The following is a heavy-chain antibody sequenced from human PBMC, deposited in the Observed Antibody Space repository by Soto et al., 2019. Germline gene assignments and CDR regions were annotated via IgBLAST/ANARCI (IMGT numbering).Heavy chain of an antibody. V-gene: IGHV4-30-4*01. J-gene: IGHJ4*02. D-gene: IGHD3-22*01. CDR2: IYYSGST. CDR1: GGSISSGDYY. Sequence: QVQLQESGPGLVKPSQTLSLTCTVSGGSISSGDYYWSWIRQPPGKGLEWIGYIYYSGSTYYNPSIKIRVTISVDTSKNQFSLKLSSVTAADTAVYYCARAPGYYDSSGYSYYFDYWGQGTLVTVSS. CDR3: ARAPGYYDSSGYSYYFDY.